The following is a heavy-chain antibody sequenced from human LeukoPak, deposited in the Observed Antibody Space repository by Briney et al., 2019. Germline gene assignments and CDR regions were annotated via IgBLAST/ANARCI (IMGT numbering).Heavy chain of an antibody. CDR2: IYYSGST. CDR3: ARTQGVQWELPNWYFDL. CDR1: GGSISSYY. D-gene: IGHD1-26*01. J-gene: IGHJ2*01. V-gene: IGHV4-59*01. Sequence: SETLSLTCTVSGGSISSYYWGWIRQPPGKGLEWIGYIYYSGSTNYNPSLKSRVTISVDTSKNQFSLKLSSVTAADTAVYYCARTQGVQWELPNWYFDLWGRGTLVTVSS.